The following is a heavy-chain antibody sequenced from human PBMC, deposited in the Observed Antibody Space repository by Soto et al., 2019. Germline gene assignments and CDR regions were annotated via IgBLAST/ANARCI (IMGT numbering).Heavy chain of an antibody. Sequence: GGSLRLSCAASGFTFSSYSMNWVRQAPGKGLEWVSYISSSSSTIYYADSVKGRFTISRDNAKNSLYLQMNSLRAEDTAVYYCARDWEQESRDFDYWGQGTLVTVSS. D-gene: IGHD1-1*01. CDR3: ARDWEQESRDFDY. V-gene: IGHV3-48*04. CDR2: ISSSSSTI. CDR1: GFTFSSYS. J-gene: IGHJ4*02.